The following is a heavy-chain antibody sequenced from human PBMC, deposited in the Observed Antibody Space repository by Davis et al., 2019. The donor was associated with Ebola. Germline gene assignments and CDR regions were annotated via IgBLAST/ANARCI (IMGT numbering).Heavy chain of an antibody. D-gene: IGHD2-8*02. Sequence: ASVKVSCKASGYTFTSYYMHWVRQAPGQGLEWMGIINPSGGSTSYAQKFQGRVTMTRDTSTSTAYMELSSLRSEDTAVYYCARTRITGLYGTDVWGHGTTVTVSS. CDR2: INPSGGST. CDR1: GYTFTSYY. V-gene: IGHV1-46*01. J-gene: IGHJ6*02. CDR3: ARTRITGLYGTDV.